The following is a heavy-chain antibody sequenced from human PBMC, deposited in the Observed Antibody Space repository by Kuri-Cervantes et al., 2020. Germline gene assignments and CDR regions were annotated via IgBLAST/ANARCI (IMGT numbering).Heavy chain of an antibody. V-gene: IGHV4-61*01. J-gene: IGHJ5*02. Sequence: GSLRLSCTVSGGSVSSGSYYWSWIRQPPGKGLEWIGYIYYSGSINYNPSLKSRVTISVDTSKNQFSLKLSSVTAADTAVYYCARVGYSNYWFDPWGQGTLVTVSS. CDR1: GGSVSSGSYY. D-gene: IGHD4-11*01. CDR3: ARVGYSNYWFDP. CDR2: IYYSGSI.